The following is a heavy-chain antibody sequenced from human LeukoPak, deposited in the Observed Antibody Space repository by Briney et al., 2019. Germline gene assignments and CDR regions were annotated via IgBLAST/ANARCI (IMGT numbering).Heavy chain of an antibody. CDR1: GFSLSNARMG. V-gene: IGHV2-26*01. CDR2: IFSNDEN. J-gene: IGHJ4*02. D-gene: IGHD6-19*01. CDR3: ARIQYTSGWTLDY. Sequence: SGPTLVNPTETLTLTCTVSGFSLSNARMGVSWIRQPPGKALEWLAHIFSNDENSYSTSLKSRLTISKDTSKSQVVLTMTSMDPVDTATYYCARIQYTSGWTLDYWGQGTLVTVSS.